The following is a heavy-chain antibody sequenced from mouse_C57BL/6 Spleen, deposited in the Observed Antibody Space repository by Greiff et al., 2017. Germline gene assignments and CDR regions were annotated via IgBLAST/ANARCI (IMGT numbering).Heavy chain of an antibody. V-gene: IGHV1-80*01. CDR2: IYPGDGDT. CDR3: ARGKTAQATTFFAY. D-gene: IGHD3-2*02. J-gene: IGHJ3*01. CDR1: GYAFSSYW. Sequence: VQLVESGAELVKPGASVKISCKASGYAFSSYWMNWVKQRPGKGLEWIGQIYPGDGDTNYNGKFKGKATLTADKSSSTAYMQLSSLTSEDSAVYFCARGKTAQATTFFAYWGQGTLVTVSA.